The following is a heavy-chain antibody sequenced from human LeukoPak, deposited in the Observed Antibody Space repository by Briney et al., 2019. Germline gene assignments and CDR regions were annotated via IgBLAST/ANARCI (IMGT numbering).Heavy chain of an antibody. CDR1: GLTFSSYA. CDR3: AGSPTVDAAFDI. D-gene: IGHD4-23*01. CDR2: ISGSGGST. V-gene: IGHV3-23*01. Sequence: GGSLRLSCAVSGLTFSSYAMSWVRQAPGKGLEWVSSISGSGGSTYYADSVRGRFTVSRDNSRNTLALQMNSLRAEDTAVYYCAGSPTVDAAFDIWGQGTMVTVSS. J-gene: IGHJ3*02.